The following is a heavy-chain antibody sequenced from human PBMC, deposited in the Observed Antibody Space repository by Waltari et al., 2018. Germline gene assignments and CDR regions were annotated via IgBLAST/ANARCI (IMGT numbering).Heavy chain of an antibody. D-gene: IGHD1-7*01. J-gene: IGHJ6*02. V-gene: IGHV3-48*01. CDR1: GFTFKTYN. CDR2: ITSTSSTK. Sequence: EVQLVESGGDLVHPGGSLRLSCAASGFTFKTYNMNWVRQAPGKGLGWVSFITSTSSTKYYADSVEGRFTISRDNAENSLYLQMNSLRAEDTAVYYCVRNWNYVHGMDVWGQGTTVTVSS. CDR3: VRNWNYVHGMDV.